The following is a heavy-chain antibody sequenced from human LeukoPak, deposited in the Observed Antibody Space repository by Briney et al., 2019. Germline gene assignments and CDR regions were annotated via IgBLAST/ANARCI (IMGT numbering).Heavy chain of an antibody. Sequence: TGRSLRLSCAASGFTFDDYAMHWVRQAPGKGLEWVSGISWNSGSIGYADSVKGRFTITRDNAKNSLYLQMNSLGAEDTALYYCAKDYFRLGELSLCDYWGQGTLVTVSS. J-gene: IGHJ4*02. V-gene: IGHV3-9*01. CDR1: GFTFDDYA. CDR3: AKDYFRLGELSLCDY. D-gene: IGHD3-16*02. CDR2: ISWNSGSI.